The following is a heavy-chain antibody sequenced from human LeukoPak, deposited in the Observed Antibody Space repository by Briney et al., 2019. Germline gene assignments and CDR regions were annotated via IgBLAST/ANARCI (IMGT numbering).Heavy chain of an antibody. Sequence: ASVKVSCKASGYTFTGYYMHWVRQAPGQGLEWMGRINPNSGGTNYAQKFQGRVTMTRDTSISTAYMELSRLGSDDTAVYYCARDSHPTPQRYCSGGSCYSKNYYYYGMDVWGQGTTVTVSS. V-gene: IGHV1-2*06. CDR1: GYTFTGYY. J-gene: IGHJ6*02. CDR2: INPNSGGT. CDR3: ARDSHPTPQRYCSGGSCYSKNYYYYGMDV. D-gene: IGHD2-15*01.